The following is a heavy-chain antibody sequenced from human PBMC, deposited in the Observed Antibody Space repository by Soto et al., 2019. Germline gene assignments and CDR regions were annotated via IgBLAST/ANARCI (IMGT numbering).Heavy chain of an antibody. V-gene: IGHV3-33*01. D-gene: IGHD6-19*01. J-gene: IGHJ4*02. Sequence: QVQLVESGGGVVQPGRSLRLSCAASGFTFSSYGMHWVRQAPGKGLELVAVIWYDGSNKYYADSVKGRFTIARDNSKNTLYLQMNSLRAEDRAVYYCARDRRVAVAGTSDYWCQGTLVTVSP. CDR1: GFTFSSYG. CDR2: IWYDGSNK. CDR3: ARDRRVAVAGTSDY.